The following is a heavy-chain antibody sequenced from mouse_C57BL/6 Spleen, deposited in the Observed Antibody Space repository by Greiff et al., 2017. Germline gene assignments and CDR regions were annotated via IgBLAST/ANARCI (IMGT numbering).Heavy chain of an antibody. CDR3: ASHAAFDY. CDR2: ISGGGGNT. J-gene: IGHJ2*01. CDR1: GFTFSSYT. V-gene: IGHV5-9*01. Sequence: EVMLVESGGGLVKPGGSLKLSCAASGFTFSSYTMSWVRQTPEQRLEWVATISGGGGNTYYPDSVTGRFTISRNNPKNTLYLQMSRLRAEDTALYYCASHAAFDYWGQGTTLTASS.